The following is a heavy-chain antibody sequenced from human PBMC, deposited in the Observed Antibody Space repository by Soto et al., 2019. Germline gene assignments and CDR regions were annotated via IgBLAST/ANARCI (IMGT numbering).Heavy chain of an antibody. D-gene: IGHD3-22*01. CDR3: ARDPRWFLAVPFDS. CDR2: IKQDGSEK. Sequence: EVQLVESGGGLVQPGGSLRLSCAASGFTFSSYWMSWVRQAPGKGLEWVANIKQDGSEKYYVDSVKGRFTISRANAKNSLYLQMNSLRAEDTAVYYCARDPRWFLAVPFDSWGQGTLVTVSS. V-gene: IGHV3-7*01. CDR1: GFTFSSYW. J-gene: IGHJ4*02.